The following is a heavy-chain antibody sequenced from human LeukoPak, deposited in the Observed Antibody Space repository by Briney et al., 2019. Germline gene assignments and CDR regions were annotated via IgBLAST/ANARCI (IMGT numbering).Heavy chain of an antibody. CDR2: IYYSGST. Sequence: SETLSLTCTVSGGSISSSSYYWGWIRQPPGKGLEWIGSIYYSGSTYYNPSLKSRVTISVDTSKNQFSLKVTSATAADTAVYYCARDKYSGSWYGAFDIWGQGTMVTVSS. J-gene: IGHJ3*02. V-gene: IGHV4-39*07. D-gene: IGHD6-13*01. CDR1: GGSISSSSYY. CDR3: ARDKYSGSWYGAFDI.